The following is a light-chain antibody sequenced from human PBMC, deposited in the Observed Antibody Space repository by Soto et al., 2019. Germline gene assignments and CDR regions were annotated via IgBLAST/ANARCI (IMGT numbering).Light chain of an antibody. CDR1: SSNIGSNT. CDR2: SNN. J-gene: IGLJ1*01. CDR3: AAWDDSLNAHV. V-gene: IGLV1-44*01. Sequence: QSVLPQPPSASGTPGQMVTISCSGSSSNIGSNTVNWYQQLPGTAPKLLIYSNNQRPSGVPDRFSGSKSGTSASLAISGLQSEDEADYYCAAWDDSLNAHVFGTGTKVTVL.